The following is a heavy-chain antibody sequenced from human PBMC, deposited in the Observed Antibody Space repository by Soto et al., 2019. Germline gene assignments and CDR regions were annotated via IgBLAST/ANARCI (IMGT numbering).Heavy chain of an antibody. V-gene: IGHV4-31*03. J-gene: IGHJ6*02. D-gene: IGHD3-10*01. CDR3: ARAYGSGSYYRTYYYYGMDV. Sequence: QVQLQESGPGLVKPSQTLSLTCTVSGGSISSGGYYWSWIRQHPGKGLEWIGYIYYSGSTYYNPSLKVRVTISVDTSKNQFSLKLSSVTAADTAVYYCARAYGSGSYYRTYYYYGMDVWGQGTTVTVSS. CDR2: IYYSGST. CDR1: GGSISSGGYY.